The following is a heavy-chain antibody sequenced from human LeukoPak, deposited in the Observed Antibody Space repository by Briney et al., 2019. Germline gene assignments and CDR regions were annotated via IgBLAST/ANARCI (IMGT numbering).Heavy chain of an antibody. J-gene: IGHJ5*02. Sequence: ASVKVSCKASGYTFTSYDINWVRQATGQGLEWMGWMNPNSGNTGYAQKFQGRVTMTRNTSISTAYMELSSLRSEDTAVYHCARDQDIVVVVAALRQREMGGFDPWGQGTLVTVSS. CDR1: GYTFTSYD. CDR2: MNPNSGNT. D-gene: IGHD2-15*01. CDR3: ARDQDIVVVVAALRQREMGGFDP. V-gene: IGHV1-8*01.